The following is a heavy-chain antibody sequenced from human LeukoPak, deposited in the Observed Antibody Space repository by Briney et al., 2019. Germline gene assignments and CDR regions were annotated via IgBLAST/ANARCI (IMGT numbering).Heavy chain of an antibody. CDR1: NESVSRGSYS. CDR3: ARNRDGYNSFDY. CDR2: IYYTGGT. V-gene: IGHV4-30-2*06. J-gene: IGHJ4*02. D-gene: IGHD5-24*01. Sequence: SETLSLTCAVANESVSRGSYSWSWIRQSPGKGLEWIGYIYYTGGTYYNPSLKSRVTISADKSKNEFSLKLSSVTAADTAVYYCARNRDGYNSFDYWGQGTLVTVSS.